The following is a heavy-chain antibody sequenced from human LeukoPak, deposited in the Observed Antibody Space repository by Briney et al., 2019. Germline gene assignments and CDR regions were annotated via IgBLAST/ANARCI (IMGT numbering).Heavy chain of an antibody. CDR2: INHSGST. J-gene: IGHJ4*02. V-gene: IGHV4-34*01. CDR1: GGSFSGYY. CDR3: ARPNLDY. Sequence: SETLSLTCAVYGGSFSGYYWSWIRQLPGKGLEWIGEINHSGSTNYNPSLKSRVTISVDTSKNQFSLKLSSVTAADTAVYYCARPNLDYWGQGTLVTVSS. D-gene: IGHD2-8*01.